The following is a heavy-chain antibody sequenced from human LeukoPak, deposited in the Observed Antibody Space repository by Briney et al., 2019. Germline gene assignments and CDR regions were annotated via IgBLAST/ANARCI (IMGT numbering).Heavy chain of an antibody. V-gene: IGHV1-69*13. D-gene: IGHD2-2*01. J-gene: IGHJ4*02. CDR3: ASVIDCSSTSCPIDY. CDR2: IIPIFGTA. CDR1: GGTFSSYA. Sequence: ASVKVSCKASGGTFSSYAISWVRQAPGQGLEWMGGIIPIFGTANYAQKFQGRVTITADESTSTAYMELSSLRSEDTAVYYCASVIDCSSTSCPIDYWGQGTLVTVSS.